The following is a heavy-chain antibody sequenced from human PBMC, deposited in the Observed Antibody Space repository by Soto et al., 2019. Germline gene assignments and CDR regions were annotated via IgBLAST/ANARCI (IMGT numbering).Heavy chain of an antibody. D-gene: IGHD6-19*01. J-gene: IGHJ4*02. CDR1: GFGLTGYE. CDR2: LGSSGAI. Sequence: EVQLVESGGGLVPPGGSLRLSCTASGFGLTGYEMNWVRQAPGKGLEWVSHLGSSGAIFYADSVKGRFTSSRDNAKNSMYLQMNSLRAEDTGVYYCTRDLIGVGGTQIDSWGQGTLVTVSS. V-gene: IGHV3-48*03. CDR3: TRDLIGVGGTQIDS.